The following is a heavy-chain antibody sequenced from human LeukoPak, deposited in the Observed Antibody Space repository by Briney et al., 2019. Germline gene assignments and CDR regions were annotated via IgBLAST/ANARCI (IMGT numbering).Heavy chain of an antibody. CDR3: AKDTAYSSGWDDN. CDR2: ISYDGSNK. CDR1: GFTFSNYG. V-gene: IGHV3-30*18. Sequence: PGRSLRLSCAASGFTFSNYGMHWVRQAPGKGLEWVAIISYDGSNKYYADSVKGRFTISRDNSKNTLYLQMNSLRTEDTAVYYCAKDTAYSSGWDDNWGQGTLVTVSS. D-gene: IGHD6-19*01. J-gene: IGHJ4*02.